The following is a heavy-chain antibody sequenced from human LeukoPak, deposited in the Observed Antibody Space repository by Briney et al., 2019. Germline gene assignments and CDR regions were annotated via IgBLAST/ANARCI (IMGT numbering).Heavy chain of an antibody. Sequence: GGSLRLSCAAPGFTFSSYGMHWVRQAPGKGLECVAFIRYDGSNKYYADTVKGRFTISRDNSKNTLYLQMNSLRAEDTAVYYCATAHLWFGELNGSGTYFDYWGQGTLVTVSS. D-gene: IGHD3-10*01. CDR2: IRYDGSNK. CDR3: ATAHLWFGELNGSGTYFDY. CDR1: GFTFSSYG. J-gene: IGHJ4*02. V-gene: IGHV3-30*02.